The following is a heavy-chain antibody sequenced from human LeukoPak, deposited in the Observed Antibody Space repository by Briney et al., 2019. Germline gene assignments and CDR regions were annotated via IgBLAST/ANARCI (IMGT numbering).Heavy chain of an antibody. V-gene: IGHV3-53*01. J-gene: IGHJ4*02. CDR1: GFTVSSDS. D-gene: IGHD1-26*01. CDR3: ARAVFRAVGATLDY. CDR2: IYSGGST. Sequence: GGSLRLSCTVSGFTVSSDSMSWVRQAPGKGLEWVSFIYSGGSTHYSDSVKGRFTISRDNAKNTLYLQMNSLRAEDTAVYYCARAVFRAVGATLDYWGQGTLVTVSS.